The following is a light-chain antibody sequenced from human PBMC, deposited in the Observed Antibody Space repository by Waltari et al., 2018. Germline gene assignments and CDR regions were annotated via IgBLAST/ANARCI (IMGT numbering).Light chain of an antibody. CDR2: WAS. V-gene: IGKV4-1*01. CDR3: HQYYNTPYS. J-gene: IGKJ2*03. Sequence: DIVMTQSPDSLAVSLGERATINCKSSRTVLYDSNNKNYLAWYQQKPGQPPNLLIYWASTRKSGVPDRFSGSGSGTDFTLTISPLQAEDVAVYYCHQYYNTPYSYGQGTKLEIK. CDR1: RTVLYDSNNKNY.